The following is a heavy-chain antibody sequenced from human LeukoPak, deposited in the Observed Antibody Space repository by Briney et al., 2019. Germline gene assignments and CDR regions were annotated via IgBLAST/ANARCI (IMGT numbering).Heavy chain of an antibody. V-gene: IGHV4-30-4*08. CDR1: GGSISSGDYY. Sequence: PSETLSLTCTVSGGSISSGDYYWSWIRQPPGTGLEWIGYIYYSGSTYYNPSLKSRVTISVDTSKNQFSLKLSSVTAADTAVYYCARDHGANPSAFDYWGQGTLVTVSS. CDR3: ARDHGANPSAFDY. D-gene: IGHD1-26*01. CDR2: IYYSGST. J-gene: IGHJ4*02.